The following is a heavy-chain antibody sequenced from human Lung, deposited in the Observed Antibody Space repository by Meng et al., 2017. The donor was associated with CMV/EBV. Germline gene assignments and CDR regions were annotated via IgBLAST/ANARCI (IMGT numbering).Heavy chain of an antibody. J-gene: IGHJ3*02. CDR1: GGTFSSYT. V-gene: IGHV1-69*10. D-gene: IGHD3-10*01. Sequence: SVXVSXKASGGTFSSYTISWVRQAPGQGLEWMGGIIPILGIADYAQNFQGRVTITADKSTSTAYMDLSSLRSEDTAVYYCARVKDYGSGSYSPGGTFDIXRGGXMVTVSS. CDR2: IIPILGIA. CDR3: ARVKDYGSGSYSPGGTFDI.